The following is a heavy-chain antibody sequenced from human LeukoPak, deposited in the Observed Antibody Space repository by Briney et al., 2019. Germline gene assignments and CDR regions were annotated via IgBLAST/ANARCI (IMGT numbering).Heavy chain of an antibody. D-gene: IGHD1-26*01. J-gene: IGHJ3*02. CDR1: GFTFSSYS. CDR2: ISSSSSYI. CDR3: ARAHLMGDAFDI. V-gene: IGHV3-21*01. Sequence: GGSLRLSCAASGFTFSSYSMNWVRQAPGKGLEWVSSISSSSSYIYYADSVKGRFTISRDNAKNSLYLQMNSLRAEDTAVYYCARAHLMGDAFDIWGQGTMVTVSS.